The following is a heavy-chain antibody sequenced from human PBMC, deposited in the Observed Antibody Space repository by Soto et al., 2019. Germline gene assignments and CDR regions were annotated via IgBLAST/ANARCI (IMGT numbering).Heavy chain of an antibody. J-gene: IGHJ4*02. CDR3: ARENEQWVAADN. CDR1: GFTFSDYY. Sequence: PGGSLRLSCAASGFTFSDYYMSWIRQAPGKGLEWVSYITSSGSTIYYADSVKGRFTISRDNAKNSLYLQMNSLRAEDTAVYYCARENEQWVAADNWCQGTLVTVSS. V-gene: IGHV3-11*01. D-gene: IGHD6-19*01. CDR2: ITSSGSTI.